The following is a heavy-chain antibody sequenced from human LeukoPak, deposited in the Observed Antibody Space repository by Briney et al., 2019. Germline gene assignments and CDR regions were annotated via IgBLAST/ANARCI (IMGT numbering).Heavy chain of an antibody. CDR2: ISSGSNTI. V-gene: IGHV3-48*01. Sequence: PGGSLRLSCATSGFTFSSYNMNWVRQAPGKGLEWVSYISSGSNTIYYAASVKGRFTISRDNAKNSLYLQMNSLRAEDTAVYYCARADYDFFFDYWGQGTLVTVSS. J-gene: IGHJ4*02. CDR1: GFTFSSYN. CDR3: ARADYDFFFDY. D-gene: IGHD3/OR15-3a*01.